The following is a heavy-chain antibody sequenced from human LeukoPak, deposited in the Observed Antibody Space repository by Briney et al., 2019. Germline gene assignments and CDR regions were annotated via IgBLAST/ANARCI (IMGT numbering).Heavy chain of an antibody. CDR3: ATTVHGMTHCVN. J-gene: IGHJ4*02. CDR1: GNSFTNYW. Sequence: GESLKISCKGSGNSFTNYWIGWVRQMPGKGPEWMAIMYPDSGNIRYSPSFQGQVTISADKSITTAYLQWSSLKASDTAMYYCATTVHGMTHCVNWGQGTLVTVSS. V-gene: IGHV5-51*01. D-gene: IGHD6-19*01. CDR2: MYPDSGNI.